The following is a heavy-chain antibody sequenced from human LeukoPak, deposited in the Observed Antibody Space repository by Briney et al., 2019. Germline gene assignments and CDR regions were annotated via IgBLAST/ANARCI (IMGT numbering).Heavy chain of an antibody. Sequence: PSETLSLTCTVSGGSISSSSYYWGWIRQPPGRGLEWIGSIYYTGSTYYNPSLKGRVTMSVDTSKNQCSLKLSSVTAADTAVYYCARPFTKNSSGRDFDSWGQGTLVTVSS. CDR1: GGSISSSSYY. J-gene: IGHJ4*02. D-gene: IGHD6-19*01. CDR2: IYYTGST. CDR3: ARPFTKNSSGRDFDS. V-gene: IGHV4-39*01.